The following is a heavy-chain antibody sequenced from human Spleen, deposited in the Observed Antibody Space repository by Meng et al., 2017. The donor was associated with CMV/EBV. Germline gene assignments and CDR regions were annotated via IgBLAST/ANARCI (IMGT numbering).Heavy chain of an antibody. CDR2: INHSGST. V-gene: IGHV4-34*01. Sequence: SETLSLTCAVYGGSFSGYYWSWIRQPPGKGLEWIGEINHSGSTNYNPSLKSRVTISVDTSKNQFSLKLNSVTAADTAVYYCARGRTIEARGYYYYYGMDVWGQGTTVTVSS. CDR3: ARGRTIEARGYYYYYGMDV. D-gene: IGHD1-1*01. J-gene: IGHJ6*02. CDR1: GGSFSGYY.